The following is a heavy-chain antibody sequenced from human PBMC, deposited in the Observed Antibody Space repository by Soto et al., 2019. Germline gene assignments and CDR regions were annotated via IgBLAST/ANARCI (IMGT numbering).Heavy chain of an antibody. CDR2: IRSKAYGGTT. D-gene: IGHD3-3*01. Sequence: GGSLRLSCTGSGFTFGDYAMSWSRQAPGKGLEWVGVIRSKAYGGTTDYAASVKGRFTILRDDSKSIAYLQMSSLQTEDTGVYYCTKYTHVSRYSYFGMDVWGQGTTVTVSS. J-gene: IGHJ6*02. CDR1: GFTFGDYA. CDR3: TKYTHVSRYSYFGMDV. V-gene: IGHV3-49*03.